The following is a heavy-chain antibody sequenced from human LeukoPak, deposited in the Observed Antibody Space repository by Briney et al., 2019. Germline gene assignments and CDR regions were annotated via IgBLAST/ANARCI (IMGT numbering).Heavy chain of an antibody. CDR2: IYYSGST. J-gene: IGHJ6*03. Sequence: PSETLSLTCTVSGGSISSYYWSWIRQPPGKGLEWIGYIYYSGSTNYNPSLKSRVILSVDTSKNQFSLKLSSVTAADTAVYYCARVLSTNHYYYYYMDVWGKGTTVTVSS. V-gene: IGHV4-59*01. D-gene: IGHD2-2*01. CDR3: ARVLSTNHYYYYYMDV. CDR1: GGSISSYY.